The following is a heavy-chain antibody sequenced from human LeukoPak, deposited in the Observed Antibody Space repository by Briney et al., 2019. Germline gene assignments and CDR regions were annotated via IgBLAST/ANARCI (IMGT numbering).Heavy chain of an antibody. CDR2: IYDSGST. V-gene: IGHV4-59*01. CDR3: ARDFRSGYPYYYYYGMDV. Sequence: PSETLSLTCIVSGVSISSYYWSWIRQPPGKGLEWLGYIYDSGSTNYNPSLKSRVTISVDTSKNQFSLKLSSVAAADTAVYYCARDFRSGYPYYYYYGMDVWGQGTTVTVSS. CDR1: GVSISSYY. J-gene: IGHJ6*02. D-gene: IGHD3-3*01.